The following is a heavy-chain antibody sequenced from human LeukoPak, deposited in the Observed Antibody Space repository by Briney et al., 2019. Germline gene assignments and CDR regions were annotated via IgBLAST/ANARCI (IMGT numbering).Heavy chain of an antibody. D-gene: IGHD6-13*01. CDR2: IYYSGST. V-gene: IGHV4-31*03. Sequence: SEAPSLTCTVSGGSISSGGYYWSWIRQHPGKGLEWIGYIYYSGSTYYNPSLKSRVTISVDTSKNQFSLKLSSVTAADTAVYYCARLIADPYYFDYWGQGTLVTVSS. J-gene: IGHJ4*02. CDR1: GGSISSGGYY. CDR3: ARLIADPYYFDY.